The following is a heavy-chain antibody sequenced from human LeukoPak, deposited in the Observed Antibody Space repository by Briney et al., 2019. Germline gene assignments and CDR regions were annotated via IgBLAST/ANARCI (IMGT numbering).Heavy chain of an antibody. J-gene: IGHJ4*02. V-gene: IGHV3-33*08. CDR2: IWYDGSNK. CDR3: AKLDILTGYPDY. Sequence: GGSLRLSCAASGFTFSNYDMHWVRQAPGKGLEWVAVIWYDGSNKYYADSVKGRFTISRDNSKNTLYLQMNSLRAEDTAVYYCAKLDILTGYPDYWGQGTLVTVSS. D-gene: IGHD3-9*01. CDR1: GFTFSNYD.